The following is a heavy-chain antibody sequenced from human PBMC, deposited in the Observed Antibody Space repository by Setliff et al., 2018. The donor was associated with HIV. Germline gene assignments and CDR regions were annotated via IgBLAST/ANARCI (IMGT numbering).Heavy chain of an antibody. V-gene: IGHV4-39*01. D-gene: IGHD3-22*01. CDR3: ASRVYYYDSSGYLREEGFDP. CDR1: GGSISSSRYY. CDR2: IYYSGST. J-gene: IGHJ5*02. Sequence: PSETLSLTCTVSGGSISSSRYYWSWIRQPPGKGLEWIGSIYYSGSTYYNPSLKSRVTISVDTSKNQFSLKLSSATAADAAVCYCASRVYYYDSSGYLREEGFDPWGQGTLVTVSS.